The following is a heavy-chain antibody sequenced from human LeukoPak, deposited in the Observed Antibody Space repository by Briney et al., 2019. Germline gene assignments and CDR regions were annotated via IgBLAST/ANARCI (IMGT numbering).Heavy chain of an antibody. CDR3: ARAQAQPERWDENDAFDI. V-gene: IGHV1-69*13. CDR2: IIPIFGTA. D-gene: IGHD1-1*01. CDR1: GGTFSSYT. Sequence: PSVKVSCKASGGTFSSYTISWARQAPGQGLEWMGRIIPIFGTANYAHKSQGRVTITADESTSTVYMELSSLRSEDTALYYCARAQAQPERWDENDAFDIWGQGTMVTVSS. J-gene: IGHJ3*02.